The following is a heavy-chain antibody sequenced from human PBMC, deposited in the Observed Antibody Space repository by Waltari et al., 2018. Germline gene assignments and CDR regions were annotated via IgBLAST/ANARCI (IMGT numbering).Heavy chain of an antibody. CDR2: IYSGVST. J-gene: IGHJ3*02. CDR1: GFTVRSHY. Sequence: EVQLVETGGGLIQPGGSLRLSCAASGFTVRSHYMSGVRQAPGKGLDWVSVIYSGVSTYYADSVKGRCTISRDNSKNTLYLQMNSLRAEDTAVYYCARARRQLAGAFDIWGQGTMVTVSS. V-gene: IGHV3-53*02. CDR3: ARARRQLAGAFDI. D-gene: IGHD6-6*01.